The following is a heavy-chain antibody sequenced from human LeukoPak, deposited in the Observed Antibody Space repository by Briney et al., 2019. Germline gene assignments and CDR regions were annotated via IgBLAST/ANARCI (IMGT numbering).Heavy chain of an antibody. D-gene: IGHD4-17*01. CDR3: ARVPMTTVTTDAFDI. V-gene: IGHV3-21*01. J-gene: IGHJ3*02. CDR1: GFTFSSYS. CDR2: ISSSSSYI. Sequence: GSLRLSCAASGFTFSSYSMNWVRQAPGKGLEWVSSISSSSSYIYYADSVKGRFTISRDNAKNSLYLQMNSLRAEDTAVYYCARVPMTTVTTDAFDIWGQGTMVTVSS.